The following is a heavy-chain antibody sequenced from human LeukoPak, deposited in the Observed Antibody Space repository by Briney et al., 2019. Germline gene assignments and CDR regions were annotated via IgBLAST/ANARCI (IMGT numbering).Heavy chain of an antibody. V-gene: IGHV3-23*01. CDR3: AKDRPAPGRYCRSTSCFPFDP. J-gene: IGHJ5*02. D-gene: IGHD2-2*01. Sequence: GGSLRLSCAVYGFTFSSYAMSWVRQAPGKGLEWVSGISGSGGSTYYADSVRGRFTISRDNSKNTMYLQMNSLRAEDTAVCYCAKDRPAPGRYCRSTSCFPFDPWGQGTVVTVSS. CDR2: ISGSGGST. CDR1: GFTFSSYA.